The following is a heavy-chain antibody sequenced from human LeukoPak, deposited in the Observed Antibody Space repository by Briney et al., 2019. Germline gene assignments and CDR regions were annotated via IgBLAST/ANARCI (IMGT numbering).Heavy chain of an antibody. D-gene: IGHD3-10*01. CDR2: INPNSGGT. V-gene: IGHV1-2*06. CDR3: ARGLSRTASKPYGSGSYRGYYYMDV. Sequence: ASVKVSCKASGYTFTGYYMHWVRQAPGQGLEWMGRINPNSGGTNYAQKFQGRVAITADKSTSTAYMEMSSLRSEDTAVYYCARGLSRTASKPYGSGSYRGYYYMDVWGKGTTVTVSS. CDR1: GYTFTGYY. J-gene: IGHJ6*03.